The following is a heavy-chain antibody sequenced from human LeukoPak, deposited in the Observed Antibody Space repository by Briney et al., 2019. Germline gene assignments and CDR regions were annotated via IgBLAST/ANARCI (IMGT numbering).Heavy chain of an antibody. V-gene: IGHV4-59*01. CDR3: AREIIVGATYDY. CDR2: IYYSGST. CDR1: VGSISSCY. D-gene: IGHD1-26*01. J-gene: IGHJ4*02. Sequence: SETLSLTCTVSVGSISSCYWSWTRQPPGKGLEWIGYIYYSGSTNYNPSLKSRVTISVDTSKNQFSPKLSSVTAADTAVYYCAREIIVGATYDYWGQGTLVTVSS.